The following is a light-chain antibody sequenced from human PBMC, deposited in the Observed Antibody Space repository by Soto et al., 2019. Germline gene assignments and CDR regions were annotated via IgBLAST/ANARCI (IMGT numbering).Light chain of an antibody. CDR2: DVS. CDR3: SSYTSSSTLFYV. V-gene: IGLV2-14*01. J-gene: IGLJ1*01. CDR1: SSDVGGYNY. Sequence: QSALTQPASVSVSPGQSITISCTGTSSDVGGYNYVSWYQQHPGKAPKLMIYDVSNRPSGVSNRFSGSKSGNTASLTISGLQAEDEADYYCSSYTSSSTLFYVFGTGTKVTVL.